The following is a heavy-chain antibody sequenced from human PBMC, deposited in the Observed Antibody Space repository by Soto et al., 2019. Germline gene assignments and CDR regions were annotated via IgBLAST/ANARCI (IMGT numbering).Heavy chain of an antibody. Sequence: GASVKVSCKASGYTFTSYYMHWVRQAPGQGLEWRGIINPSGGSTSYAQKFQGRVTMTRDTSTSTVYMELSSLRSEDTAVYYCARGQRITIFGVVTKGAFDIWGQGTMVIVSS. CDR1: GYTFTSYY. J-gene: IGHJ3*02. CDR3: ARGQRITIFGVVTKGAFDI. D-gene: IGHD3-3*01. CDR2: INPSGGST. V-gene: IGHV1-46*03.